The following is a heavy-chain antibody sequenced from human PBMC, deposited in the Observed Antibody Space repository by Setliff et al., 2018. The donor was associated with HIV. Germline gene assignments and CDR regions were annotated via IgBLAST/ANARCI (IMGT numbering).Heavy chain of an antibody. CDR1: GGFVSRSSYY. D-gene: IGHD6-6*01. Sequence: PSETLSLTCTVSGGFVSRSSYYWGWIRQPRGKRLEWIGTIYYNGDTQYNPSFKSRVIMSVDTSKNQFSLRLISVTAADTAVYYCVRMEATRPPGGPDYWGPGTLVTVSS. J-gene: IGHJ4*02. V-gene: IGHV4-39*01. CDR3: VRMEATRPPGGPDY. CDR2: IYYNGDT.